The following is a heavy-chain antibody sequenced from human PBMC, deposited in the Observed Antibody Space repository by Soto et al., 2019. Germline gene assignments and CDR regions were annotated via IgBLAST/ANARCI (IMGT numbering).Heavy chain of an antibody. V-gene: IGHV4-59*12. D-gene: IGHD3-3*01. CDR2: IHYSGIT. Sequence: SETLSLTCTVSRDSMNNYYWSWIRQAPGKGLEWIGYIHYSGITKYIPSLKSRVIISLDTSTNQVSLRLGSVTAADTAIYYCARTVKDFWSGFSYYFDYWGQGSLVTVS. J-gene: IGHJ4*02. CDR3: ARTVKDFWSGFSYYFDY. CDR1: RDSMNNYY.